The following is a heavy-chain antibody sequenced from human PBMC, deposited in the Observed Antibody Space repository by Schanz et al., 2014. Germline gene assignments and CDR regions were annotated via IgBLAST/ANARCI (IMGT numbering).Heavy chain of an antibody. D-gene: IGHD3-3*01. CDR1: GFSFSSYS. V-gene: IGHV3-7*01. Sequence: LLVESGGGLVQPGGSLRLSCAVSGFSFSSYSMSWVRQAPGKGLEWVANIKQDGIEKYYVDSVKGRFTISRDNAKNSLYLQMNSLTADDTAVYYCARDKGGYYPFDYWGRGTLVTVSS. J-gene: IGHJ4*02. CDR2: IKQDGIEK. CDR3: ARDKGGYYPFDY.